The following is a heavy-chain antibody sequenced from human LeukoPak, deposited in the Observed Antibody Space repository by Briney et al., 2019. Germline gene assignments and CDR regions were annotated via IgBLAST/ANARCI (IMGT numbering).Heavy chain of an antibody. CDR3: AHGAMYQLDY. D-gene: IGHD2-2*01. CDR2: IIGGGGST. CDR1: GFPFSSHG. Sequence: WGSLRLSCAASGFPFSSHGMSWVRQAPGKGLEWVSGIIGGGGSTYYADSVKGRFTISGDNSRNTLFLQMNSLRAEDTAVYYCAHGAMYQLDYWGQGTLVTVSS. J-gene: IGHJ4*02. V-gene: IGHV3-23*01.